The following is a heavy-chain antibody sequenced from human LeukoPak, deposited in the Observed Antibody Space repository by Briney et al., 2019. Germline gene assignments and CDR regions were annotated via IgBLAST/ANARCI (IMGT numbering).Heavy chain of an antibody. CDR1: GFTFSNAW. CDR3: TTFYYFDSGSYLGY. V-gene: IGHV3-15*01. J-gene: IGHJ4*02. Sequence: PGGSLRLSCAASGFTFSNAWMTWVRQAPGKGLEWVGRIKSKTDAGTTDYAAPVKGRFTISRDDSKNTLCLQMNSLKTEDTAVYYCTTFYYFDSGSYLGYWGQGTLVTVSS. CDR2: IKSKTDAGTT. D-gene: IGHD3-10*01.